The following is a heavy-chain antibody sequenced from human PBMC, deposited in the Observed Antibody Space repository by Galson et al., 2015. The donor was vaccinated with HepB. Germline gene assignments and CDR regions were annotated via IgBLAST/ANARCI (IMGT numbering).Heavy chain of an antibody. D-gene: IGHD5-12*01. CDR3: AKDIVATPYYFDY. CDR2: ISGSGGST. CDR1: GFTFSSYA. Sequence: SLRLSCAASGFTFSSYAMSWVRQAPGKGLEWVSAISGSGGSTYYADSVKGRFTISRDNSKNTLYLQMNSLRAEDTAVYYCAKDIVATPYYFDYWGQGTLVTVSS. J-gene: IGHJ4*02. V-gene: IGHV3-23*01.